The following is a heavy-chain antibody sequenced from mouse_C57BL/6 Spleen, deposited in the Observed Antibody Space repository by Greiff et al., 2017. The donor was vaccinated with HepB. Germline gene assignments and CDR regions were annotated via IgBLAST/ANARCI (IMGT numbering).Heavy chain of an antibody. V-gene: IGHV5-9-1*02. Sequence: EVQLQESGEGLVKPGGSLKLSCAASGFTFSSYAMSWVRQTPEKRLEWVAYISSGGDYIYYADTVKGRFTISRDNARNTLYLQMSSLKSEDTAMYYGTRALYDYDGGYFDYWGQGTTLTVSS. CDR1: GFTFSSYA. D-gene: IGHD2-4*01. CDR3: TRALYDYDGGYFDY. CDR2: ISSGGDYI. J-gene: IGHJ2*01.